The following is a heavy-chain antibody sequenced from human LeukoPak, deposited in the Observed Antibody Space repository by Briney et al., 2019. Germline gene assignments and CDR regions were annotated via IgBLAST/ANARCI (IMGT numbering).Heavy chain of an antibody. CDR2: ISWNSGSI. Sequence: GGSLRLSCAAPGFTFDDYAMHWVRQAPGKGLEWVSGISWNSGSIGYADSVKGRFTISRDSAKNSLYLQMNSLRAEDTALYYCAKVRKSGSYFLDFDYWGQGTLVTVSS. V-gene: IGHV3-9*01. CDR3: AKVRKSGSYFLDFDY. CDR1: GFTFDDYA. D-gene: IGHD1-26*01. J-gene: IGHJ4*02.